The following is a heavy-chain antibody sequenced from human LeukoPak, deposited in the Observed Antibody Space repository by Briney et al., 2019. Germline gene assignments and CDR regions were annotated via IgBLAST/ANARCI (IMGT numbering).Heavy chain of an antibody. Sequence: GGSLRLSCAASGFTFSSYGMLWVRQAPDKGLEWVALMSYDGSNKDYTDSVKGRFTISRDNSKNTLYLQMNSLRTDDTAVYYCAGLGARSLFDYWGQGTLVTVSS. CDR3: AGLGARSLFDY. V-gene: IGHV3-30*03. J-gene: IGHJ4*02. D-gene: IGHD1-26*01. CDR2: MSYDGSNK. CDR1: GFTFSSYG.